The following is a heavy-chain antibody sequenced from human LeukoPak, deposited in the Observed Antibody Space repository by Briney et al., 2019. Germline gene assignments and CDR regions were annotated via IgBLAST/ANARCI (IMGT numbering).Heavy chain of an antibody. CDR1: GFTFSIYA. V-gene: IGHV3-9*01. Sequence: GGSLRLSCVVSGFTFSIYAMHWVRQAPGKGLEWVSGITWNRDNIGYGDSVKGRFTISRDNVKNVLYLQMTSLRPEDTALYYCAKDLSSAITSALVLDVWGQGTTVIVSS. D-gene: IGHD3-22*01. CDR2: ITWNRDNI. CDR3: AKDLSSAITSALVLDV. J-gene: IGHJ6*02.